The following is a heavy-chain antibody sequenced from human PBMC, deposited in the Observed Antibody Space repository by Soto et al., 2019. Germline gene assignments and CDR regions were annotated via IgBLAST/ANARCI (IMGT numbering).Heavy chain of an antibody. CDR1: GYTFTGFY. V-gene: IGHV1-2*02. CDR3: ASHRRGSALDY. J-gene: IGHJ4*02. D-gene: IGHD3-16*01. Sequence: GASVKVSCKASGYTFTGFYMHWVRQAPGQGLEWMGWINPNSGGTNYAQKFQCRVTMTRDTSINTAYMELSSLRSDDTAVYYCASHRRGSALDYWGQGTLVTVSS. CDR2: INPNSGGT.